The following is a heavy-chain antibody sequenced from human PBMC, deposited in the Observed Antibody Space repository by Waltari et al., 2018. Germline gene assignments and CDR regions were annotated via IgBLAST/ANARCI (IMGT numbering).Heavy chain of an antibody. CDR1: GYTLTELS. CDR3: ATKGGSSSWYRAEYFQH. J-gene: IGHJ1*01. V-gene: IGHV1-24*01. CDR2: FDPEDGET. D-gene: IGHD6-13*01. Sequence: QVQLVQSGAEVKKPGASVKVSCKVSGYTLTELSMHWVRQAPGKGLEWMGGFDPEDGETSYAQKFQGRVTMTEDTSTDTAYMELSSLRSEDTAVYYCATKGGSSSWYRAEYFQHWGQGTLVTVSS.